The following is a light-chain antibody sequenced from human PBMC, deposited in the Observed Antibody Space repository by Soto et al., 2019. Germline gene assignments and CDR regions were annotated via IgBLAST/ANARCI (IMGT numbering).Light chain of an antibody. CDR2: GVT. V-gene: IGLV2-14*01. Sequence: QSALTQPASVSGSPGQSITISCTGTSSDVGGYNYVSWYQQNPGKAPKLMIYGVTNRPSGVSNRFSGSKSGNTASLTISGLQAEDEGDYYCCSYAGSTIPYVFGTGTKLTVL. CDR1: SSDVGGYNY. J-gene: IGLJ1*01. CDR3: CSYAGSTIPYV.